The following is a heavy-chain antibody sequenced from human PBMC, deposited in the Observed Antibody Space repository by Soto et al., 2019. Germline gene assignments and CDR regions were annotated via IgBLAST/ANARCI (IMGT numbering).Heavy chain of an antibody. CDR3: TTDSYSTMIVVRFDY. CDR2: ISYDGSNK. V-gene: IGHV3-30*03. Sequence: GGSLRLSCAASGFTFSSYGMHWVRQAPGKGLEWVAVISYDGSNKYYADSVKGRFTISRDDSNNMVYLQMNSLKIEDTAVYYCTTDSYSTMIVVRFDYWGHGTLVTVSS. J-gene: IGHJ4*01. D-gene: IGHD3-22*01. CDR1: GFTFSSYG.